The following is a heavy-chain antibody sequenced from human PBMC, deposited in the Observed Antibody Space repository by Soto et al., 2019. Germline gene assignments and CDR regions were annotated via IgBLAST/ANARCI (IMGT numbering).Heavy chain of an antibody. CDR3: ARLRRDWGDAFDL. D-gene: IGHD3-16*01. CDR2: IIPVFDKA. J-gene: IGHJ3*01. V-gene: IGHV1-69*01. CDR1: GGSFGSSA. Sequence: QVPLVQSGADVKKPWSSVKVSCKTSGGSFGSSAISWVRQAPAQGLEWMGEIIPVFDKANYAQNFQGRLTITADELTGTVFMELSSLRSEDTAVYFCARLRRDWGDAFDLWGLGTFVTVSS.